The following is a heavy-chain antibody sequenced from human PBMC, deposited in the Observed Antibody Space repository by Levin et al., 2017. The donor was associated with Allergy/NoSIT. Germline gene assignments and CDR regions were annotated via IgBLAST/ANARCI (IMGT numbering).Heavy chain of an antibody. J-gene: IGHJ4*02. CDR1: GGSISSYY. CDR2: IYYSGST. V-gene: IGHV4-59*01. Sequence: PGGSLRLSCTVSGGSISSYYWSWIRQPPGKGLEWIGYIYYSGSTNYNPSLKSRVTISVDTSKNQFSLKLSSVTAADTAVYYCARDQGERVLDYWGQGTLVTVSS. CDR3: ARDQGERVLDY. D-gene: IGHD3-16*01.